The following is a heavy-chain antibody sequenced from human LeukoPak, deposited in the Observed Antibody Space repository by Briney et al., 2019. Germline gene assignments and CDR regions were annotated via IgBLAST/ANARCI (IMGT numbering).Heavy chain of an antibody. V-gene: IGHV4-38-2*02. CDR2: TYHSGNT. CDR3: ARGGCGGDCYSGAFDM. CDR1: GYSISIGYY. D-gene: IGHD2-21*02. Sequence: PSETLSLTCIVSGYSISIGYYWGWIRQSPGKGLEWIGSTYHSGNTYYNPSLKSRVTVSADTSKNHLSLRLTSVTAADTAVYYCARGGCGGDCYSGAFDMWAKGQWSPSLQ. J-gene: IGHJ3*02.